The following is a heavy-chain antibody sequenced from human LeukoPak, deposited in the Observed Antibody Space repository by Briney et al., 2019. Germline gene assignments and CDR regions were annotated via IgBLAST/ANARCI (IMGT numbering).Heavy chain of an antibody. J-gene: IGHJ3*02. CDR3: ARSDGYGLVGI. CDR1: GGSFSDYY. Sequence: SETLSLTCTVYGGSFSDYYWSWIRQSPGKGLEWIGEISHRGSTNYNPSLKSRVTISVDTSKNQFSLKLSSVTAADTAVYYCARSDGYGLVGIWGQGTMVTVSS. V-gene: IGHV4-34*01. CDR2: ISHRGST. D-gene: IGHD3-10*01.